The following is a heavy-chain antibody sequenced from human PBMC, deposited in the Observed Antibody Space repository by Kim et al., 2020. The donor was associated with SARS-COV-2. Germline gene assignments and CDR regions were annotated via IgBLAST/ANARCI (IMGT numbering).Heavy chain of an antibody. CDR2: INHSGST. V-gene: IGHV4-34*01. CDR3: TAACSTSCYAATRGGVDY. Sequence: SETLSLTCAVYGGSFSGYYWSWIRQPPGKGLEWIGEINHSGSTNYNPSLKSRVTISVDTSKNQFSLKLSSVTAADTAVYYCTAACSTSCYAATRGGVDYWGQGTLVTVSS. D-gene: IGHD2-2*01. CDR1: GGSFSGYY. J-gene: IGHJ4*02.